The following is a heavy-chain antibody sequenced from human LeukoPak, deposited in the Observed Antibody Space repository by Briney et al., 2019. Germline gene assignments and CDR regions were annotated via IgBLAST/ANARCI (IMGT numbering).Heavy chain of an antibody. CDR2: INPNSGGT. D-gene: IGHD3-3*01. J-gene: IGHJ4*02. Sequence: ASVKVSCKASGYTLTGYYMHWVRQAPGQGLKCMGWINPNSGGTNYAQKFQGRVTMTRDTSISTAYMELSRLGSDDTAVYYCARDGASGYLADYWGQGTLVTVSS. V-gene: IGHV1-2*02. CDR3: ARDGASGYLADY. CDR1: GYTLTGYY.